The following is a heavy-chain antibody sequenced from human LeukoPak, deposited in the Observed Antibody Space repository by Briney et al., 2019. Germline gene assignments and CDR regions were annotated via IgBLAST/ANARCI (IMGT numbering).Heavy chain of an antibody. V-gene: IGHV3-11*01. CDR2: ISSSGSTI. Sequence: LSLTCAVYGGSFSDYYMSWIRQAPGKGLEWVSYISSSGSTIYYADSVKGRFTISRDNAKNSLYLQMNSLRAEDTAVYYCARLLAVANFDYWGQGTLVTVSS. J-gene: IGHJ4*02. CDR3: ARLLAVANFDY. D-gene: IGHD6-19*01. CDR1: GGSFSDYY.